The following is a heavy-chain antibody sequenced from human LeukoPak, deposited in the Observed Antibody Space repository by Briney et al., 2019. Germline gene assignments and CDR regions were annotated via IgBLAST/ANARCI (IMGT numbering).Heavy chain of an antibody. J-gene: IGHJ4*02. Sequence: HPGGSLRLSXAASGFTFSSYAMSWVRQAPGKGLEWVSAISGSGGSTYYADSVKGRFTISRDNSKNTLYLQMNSLRAEDTAVYYCAKAPIEYGLPHIDYWGQGTLVTVSS. CDR2: ISGSGGST. CDR1: GFTFSSYA. CDR3: AKAPIEYGLPHIDY. D-gene: IGHD4-17*01. V-gene: IGHV3-23*01.